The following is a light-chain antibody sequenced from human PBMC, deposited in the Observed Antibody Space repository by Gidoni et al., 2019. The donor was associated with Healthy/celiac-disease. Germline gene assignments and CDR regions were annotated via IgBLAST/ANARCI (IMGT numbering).Light chain of an antibody. V-gene: IGLV1-40*01. Sequence: QSVLTQPPSGAGATGQRVTISCTGRSSNIGAGYDVHWYQQLPVTAPKLLIYGNSNRPSGVPALFSGSKSGTSASLAITGLQAEDEADYYCPSYDSSLSGSVFGGGTKLTVL. CDR1: SSNIGAGYD. CDR2: GNS. J-gene: IGLJ2*01. CDR3: PSYDSSLSGSV.